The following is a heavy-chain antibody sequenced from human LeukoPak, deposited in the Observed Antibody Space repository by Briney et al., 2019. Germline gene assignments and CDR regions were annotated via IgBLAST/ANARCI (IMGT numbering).Heavy chain of an antibody. V-gene: IGHV4-39*01. CDR3: ARASYYYDSSGYFPPETYYFDY. J-gene: IGHJ4*02. CDR1: GGSISSSSYY. Sequence: PSETLSLTCTVSGGSISSSSYYWGWIRQPPGKGLEWIGSIYYSGSTYYNPSLKSRVTISVDTSKNQFSLKLSSVTAADTAVYYCARASYYYDSSGYFPPETYYFDYWGQGTLVTVSS. CDR2: IYYSGST. D-gene: IGHD3-22*01.